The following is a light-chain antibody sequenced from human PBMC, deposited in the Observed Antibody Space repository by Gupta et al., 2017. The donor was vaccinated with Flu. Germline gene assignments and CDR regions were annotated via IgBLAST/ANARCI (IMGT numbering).Light chain of an antibody. J-gene: IGLJ1*01. CDR3: SSYAVITDTYV. V-gene: IGLV2-8*01. Sequence: VTISCTGTSSDVGISNYVSWYQQYPGKPPKVMIYEVAKRPSGVPDRFSGSRSGNTASLTVSGLQVEDEADYYCSSYAVITDTYVFGTGTKVSVL. CDR2: EVA. CDR1: SSDVGISNY.